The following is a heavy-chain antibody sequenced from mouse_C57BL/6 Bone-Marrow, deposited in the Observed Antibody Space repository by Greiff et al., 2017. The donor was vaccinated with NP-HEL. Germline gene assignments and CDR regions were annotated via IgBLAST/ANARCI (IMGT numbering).Heavy chain of an antibody. CDR3: ARSYYGSSFYYYAKEY. CDR2: IYPGSGST. CDR1: GYTFTSYW. Sequence: QVQLQQPGAELVKPGASVKMSCKASGYTFTSYWITWVKQRPGQGLEWIGDIYPGSGSTNYNEKFKSKATLTVDPSSSTAYMQLSSLTSEDSAVYYGARSYYGSSFYYYAKEYWGQGTSVTVSS. D-gene: IGHD1-1*01. J-gene: IGHJ4*01. V-gene: IGHV1-55*01.